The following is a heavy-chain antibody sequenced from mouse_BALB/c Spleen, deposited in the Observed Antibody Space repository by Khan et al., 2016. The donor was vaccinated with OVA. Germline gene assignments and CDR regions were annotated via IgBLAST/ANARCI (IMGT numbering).Heavy chain of an antibody. CDR1: GYTFTDYN. CDR2: INPNTGGT. Sequence: VRLQQSGPELVKPGASVKIPCKASGYTFTDYNLDWVKQSHGKSLEWIGDINPNTGGTIYNQKFTGKATLTVDKSSSTAYMEPRSLTSEDTAVYYCAREWASWFAYWGQGTLVTVSA. J-gene: IGHJ3*01. V-gene: IGHV1-18*01. CDR3: AREWASWFAY.